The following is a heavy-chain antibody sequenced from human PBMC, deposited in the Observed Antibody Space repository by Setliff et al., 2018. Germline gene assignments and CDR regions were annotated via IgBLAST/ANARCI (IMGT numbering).Heavy chain of an antibody. CDR3: ARDIHYNRDY. J-gene: IGHJ4*02. V-gene: IGHV1-18*01. CDR1: GYTFTRYG. Sequence: ASVKVSCKASGYTFTRYGISWVRQAPGQGLEWMGWISGNNRDAAYAQKFQGRATMTTDTSTSTAYMELTSLRSDDTAVYYCARDIHYNRDYWGQGTLVTVSS. CDR2: ISGNNRDA. D-gene: IGHD1-20*01.